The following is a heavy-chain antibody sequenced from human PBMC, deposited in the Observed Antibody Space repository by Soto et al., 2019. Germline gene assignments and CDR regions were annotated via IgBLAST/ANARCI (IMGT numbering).Heavy chain of an antibody. CDR2: IDPEDGET. V-gene: IGHV1-24*01. Sequence: QVQLVQSGAEVKGPGASVRVSCKVSGHTLTTLSIHWVRQAPGKGLEWMGGIDPEDGETLYAEEFQGRLTMTEDTSTDTAYMDLSSLTSDDTALYYCTTIRGPSDCFDNWGQGTLVTVSS. CDR1: GHTLTTLS. CDR3: TTIRGPSDCFDN. D-gene: IGHD2-15*01. J-gene: IGHJ4*02.